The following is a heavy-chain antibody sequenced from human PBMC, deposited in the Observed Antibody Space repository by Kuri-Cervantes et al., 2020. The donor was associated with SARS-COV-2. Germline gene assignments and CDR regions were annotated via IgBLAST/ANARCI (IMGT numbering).Heavy chain of an antibody. V-gene: IGHV4-59*01. J-gene: IGHJ4*02. CDR3: ARGAVVRGPKYYFDY. D-gene: IGHD3-10*01. CDR1: GGSISSYY. Sequence: SETLSLTCTVSGGSISSYYWSWIRQPPGKGLEWIGYIYYSGSTNYNPSLKSRVTISVDTSKNQFSLKLNSVTAADTAVYYCARGAVVRGPKYYFDYWGQGTLDTVSS. CDR2: IYYSGST.